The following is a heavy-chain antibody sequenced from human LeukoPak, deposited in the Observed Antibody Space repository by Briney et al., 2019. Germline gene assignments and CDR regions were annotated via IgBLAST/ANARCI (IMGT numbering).Heavy chain of an antibody. CDR1: GFSFNNAW. V-gene: IGHV3-15*01. Sequence: GGSLRLSCAASGFSFNNAWMTWVRQAPGKGLKWVGRIKTKTDGGTTEYAAPLKGRFTISRDDSKNTLYLQMNSLKTEDTAVYYCTTSSPWFDSWGQGTLVTVSS. CDR3: TTSSPWFDS. CDR2: IKTKTDGGTT. J-gene: IGHJ5*01.